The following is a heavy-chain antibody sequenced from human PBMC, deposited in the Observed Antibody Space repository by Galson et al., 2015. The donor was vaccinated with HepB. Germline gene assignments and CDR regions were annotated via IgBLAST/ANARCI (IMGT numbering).Heavy chain of an antibody. J-gene: IGHJ6*03. CDR1: GYTFTSYA. D-gene: IGHD4-11*01. CDR3: ARESSNSDYYYYYMDV. V-gene: IGHV1-3*01. CDR2: INAGNGNT. Sequence: SVKVSCKASGYTFTSYAMHWVRQAPGQRLEWMGWINAGNGNTKYSQKFQGRVTITRDTSASTAYMELSSLRSEDTAVYYCARESSNSDYYYYYMDVWGKGTTVTVSS.